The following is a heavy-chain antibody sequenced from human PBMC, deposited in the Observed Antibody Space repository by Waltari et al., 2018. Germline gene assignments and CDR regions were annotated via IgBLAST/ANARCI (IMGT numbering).Heavy chain of an antibody. CDR1: GGSISSYY. CDR2: IYYSGST. Sequence: QVQLQESGPGLVKPSETLSLTCTVSGGSISSYYWRWIRQPPGKGLEWIGYIYYSGSTNYNPSLKSRVTISVDTSKNQFSLKLSSVTAADTAVYYCARDGIQLWLEAGWFDPWGQGTLVTVSS. D-gene: IGHD5-18*01. J-gene: IGHJ5*02. V-gene: IGHV4-59*01. CDR3: ARDGIQLWLEAGWFDP.